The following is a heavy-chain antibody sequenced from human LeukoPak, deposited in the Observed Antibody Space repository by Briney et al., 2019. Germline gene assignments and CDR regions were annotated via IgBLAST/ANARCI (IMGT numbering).Heavy chain of an antibody. Sequence: GASVKVSCKVSGYTLTELSMHWVRQATGQGLEWMGWMNPNSGNTGYAQKFQGRVTMTRNTSISTAYMELSSLRSEDTAVYYCARGVWGDGLYWFDPWGQGTLVTVSS. CDR2: MNPNSGNT. V-gene: IGHV1-8*01. CDR3: ARGVWGDGLYWFDP. CDR1: GYTLTELS. D-gene: IGHD3-16*01. J-gene: IGHJ5*02.